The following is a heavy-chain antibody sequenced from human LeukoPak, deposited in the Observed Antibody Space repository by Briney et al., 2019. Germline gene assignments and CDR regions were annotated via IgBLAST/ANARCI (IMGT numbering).Heavy chain of an antibody. CDR1: EYTITDYY. CDR3: AVSDMVRGAWLDP. J-gene: IGHJ5*02. CDR2: INPNSGGT. V-gene: IGHV1-2*02. Sequence: GASVKVSCKASEYTITDYYMHWVRQAPGQGLEWMGWINPNSGGTNYAQNFQGRVTISRDTSISTAYMELSRLRSDDTAVYYCAVSDMVRGAWLDPWGQGTLVTVSS. D-gene: IGHD3-10*01.